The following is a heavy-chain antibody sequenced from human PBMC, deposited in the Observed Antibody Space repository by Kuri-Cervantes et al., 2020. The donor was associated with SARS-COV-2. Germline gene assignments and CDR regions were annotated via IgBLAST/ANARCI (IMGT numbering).Heavy chain of an antibody. CDR2: ISAYNGNT. D-gene: IGHD6-13*01. CDR3: ASRYSKTKRDAFDI. Sequence: ASVKVSCKASGYTFTSYGISWVRQAPGQGLEWMGWISAYNGNTNYAQKLQGRVTMTTDTSTSTAYMELRSLRSDDTAVYYCASRYSKTKRDAFDIWGQGTMVTVSS. CDR1: GYTFTSYG. J-gene: IGHJ3*02. V-gene: IGHV1-18*01.